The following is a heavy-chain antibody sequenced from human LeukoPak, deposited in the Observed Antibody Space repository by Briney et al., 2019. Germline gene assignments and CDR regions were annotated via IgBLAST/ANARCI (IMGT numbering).Heavy chain of an antibody. CDR2: ISGSGGST. Sequence: PGGSLRLSCAASGFTFSSYAMSWVRQAPGKGLEWVSAISGSGGSTYYADSVKGRLTISRDNSKNTLYLQMNSLRAEDTAVYYCAKDNERIVPAAIGYWGQGTLVTVSS. CDR1: GFTFSSYA. D-gene: IGHD2-2*01. J-gene: IGHJ4*02. V-gene: IGHV3-23*01. CDR3: AKDNERIVPAAIGY.